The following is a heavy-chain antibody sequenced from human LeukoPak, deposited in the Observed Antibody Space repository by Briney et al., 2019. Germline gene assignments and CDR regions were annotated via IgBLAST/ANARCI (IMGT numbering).Heavy chain of an antibody. CDR3: ARYIVEDAFDI. V-gene: IGHV1-46*01. J-gene: IGHJ3*02. Sequence: ASVKVSCKASGYTFSSYYMHWVRQAPGQGLEWMGIINPNSGSTNYAQKFQGRVTMTRDTSTSTVYMELSSLRSEDTAVYYCARYIVEDAFDIWGQGTMVTVSS. CDR2: INPNSGST. D-gene: IGHD5-12*01. CDR1: GYTFSSYY.